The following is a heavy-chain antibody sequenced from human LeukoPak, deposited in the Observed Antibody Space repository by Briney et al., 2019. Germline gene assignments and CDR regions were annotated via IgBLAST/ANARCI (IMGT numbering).Heavy chain of an antibody. J-gene: IGHJ4*01. CDR3: ARASRDTAMANYYFDY. CDR1: GFTFSDYA. Sequence: GSLRLSCSASGFTFSDYAMTWVRQAPVKGLEWIGEISHSGNSNYNPSLKSRVTTSVDTSKSQFSLNLTSMTDADTAIYYCARASRDTAMANYYFDYWGHGTPVTVSS. CDR2: ISHSGNS. D-gene: IGHD5-18*01. V-gene: IGHV4-34*01.